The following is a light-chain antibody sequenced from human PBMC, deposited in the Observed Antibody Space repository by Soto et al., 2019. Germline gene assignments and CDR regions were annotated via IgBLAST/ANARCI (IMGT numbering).Light chain of an antibody. Sequence: EIVLTQSPGTLSLSPGERATISCRASQSVSSSYLAWYQQKPGQAPRLLIYGASSRASGIPDRFSGSGSGTDFTLTISRLEPEDFAVYYCQQYGSSSITFGQGTDWRL. CDR3: QQYGSSSIT. CDR1: QSVSSSY. J-gene: IGKJ5*01. V-gene: IGKV3-20*01. CDR2: GAS.